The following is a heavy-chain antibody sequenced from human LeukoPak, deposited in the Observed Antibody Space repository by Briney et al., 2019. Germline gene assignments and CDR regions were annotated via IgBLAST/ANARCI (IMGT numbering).Heavy chain of an antibody. D-gene: IGHD6-19*01. CDR2: INSDGSST. CDR1: GFTFSSYW. V-gene: IGHV3-74*01. Sequence: PGGSLRLSCAASGFTFSSYWMHWVRQAPGKGLVWVSRINSDGSSTSYADSVKGRFTISRDNAKNTLYLQMNSLRAEDTAVYYCAQVRSHSSGWSFLPVDYWGQGTLVTVSS. CDR3: AQVRSHSSGWSFLPVDY. J-gene: IGHJ4*02.